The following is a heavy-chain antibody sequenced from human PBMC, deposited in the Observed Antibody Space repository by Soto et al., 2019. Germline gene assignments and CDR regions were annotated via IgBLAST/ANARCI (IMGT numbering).Heavy chain of an antibody. Sequence: QITLKESGPTLVKPTQTLTLTCTFSGFSLTTSRMRMAWIRQPPGKALEWLALIFWDDDKRYSPSLKSRLTVTKDSSKNQVVLTMTNMDPVDTATYFCAHTTHHCDSSGNSQYYFDYWGQGTLVTVSS. D-gene: IGHD3-22*01. CDR3: AHTTHHCDSSGNSQYYFDY. CDR1: GFSLTTSRMR. V-gene: IGHV2-5*02. J-gene: IGHJ4*02. CDR2: IFWDDDK.